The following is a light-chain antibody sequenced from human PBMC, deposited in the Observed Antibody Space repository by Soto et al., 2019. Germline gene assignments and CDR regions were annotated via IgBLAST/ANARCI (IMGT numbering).Light chain of an antibody. CDR1: QNINTW. Sequence: IQMTQSPSTLSASVGGRVTITCRDSQNINTWFAWYQQKPGKATRLLIYRASILENGVPSRFGGRGSGTQFSFTTSTLQRDDSETYDSQQYSSDSTFGQGTKVDIK. CDR3: QQYSSDST. J-gene: IGKJ1*01. CDR2: RAS. V-gene: IGKV1-5*03.